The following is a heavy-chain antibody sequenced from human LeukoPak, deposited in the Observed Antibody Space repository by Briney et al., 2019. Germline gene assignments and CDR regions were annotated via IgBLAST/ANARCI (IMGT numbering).Heavy chain of an antibody. CDR1: GGSISSSSYY. Sequence: SETLSLTCTVSGGSISSSSYYWGWIRQPPGKGLEWIGSIYYSGSTYYNPSLKSRVTISVDTSKNQFSLKLSSVTAADTAVYYCARHPRDSPTGAFDIWGQGTMVTVSS. V-gene: IGHV4-39*01. CDR2: IYYSGST. CDR3: ARHPRDSPTGAFDI. D-gene: IGHD2-15*01. J-gene: IGHJ3*02.